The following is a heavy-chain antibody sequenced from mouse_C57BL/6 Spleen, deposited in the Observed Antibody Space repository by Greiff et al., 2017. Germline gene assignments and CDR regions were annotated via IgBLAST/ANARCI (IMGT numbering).Heavy chain of an antibody. CDR2: ISYDGSN. V-gene: IGHV3-6*01. CDR1: GYSITSGYY. J-gene: IGHJ3*01. Sequence: EVKLQESGPGLVKPSQSLSLTCSVTGYSITSGYYWNWIRQFPGNKLEWMGYISYDGSNNYNPSLKNRISITRDTSKNQFFLKLNSVTTEDTATYYCARSRYDGYMFAYWGQGTLGTVSA. D-gene: IGHD2-3*01. CDR3: ARSRYDGYMFAY.